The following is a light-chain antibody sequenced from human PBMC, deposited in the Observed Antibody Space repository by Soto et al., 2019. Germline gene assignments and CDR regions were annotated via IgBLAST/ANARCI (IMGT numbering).Light chain of an antibody. V-gene: IGKV3-11*01. J-gene: IGKJ5*01. Sequence: VLTQSPVTLSLSPGERATLSCRASQSFRGMLAWYQQKPGQAPRLLIYDAYNRATGIPPRFSGSGSGTDFTLTISSLEPEDSAVYYCQQRHMWPITFGQGTRLEIK. CDR3: QQRHMWPIT. CDR1: QSFRGM. CDR2: DAY.